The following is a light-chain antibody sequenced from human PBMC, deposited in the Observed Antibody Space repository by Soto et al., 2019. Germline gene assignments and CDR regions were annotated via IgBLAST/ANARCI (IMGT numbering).Light chain of an antibody. V-gene: IGKV4-1*01. J-gene: IGKJ1*01. CDR2: WAS. CDR1: QSVLYSSNNKNY. Sequence: DIVMTQSPDSLAVSLGERATINCKSSQSVLYSSNNKNYLTWYQQKPGQPPKLLIYWASNRESGVPDRFSGSGSGTDFTLTISSLQAEDVAVYYCQQYRSTPWTFGQGSKVEIK. CDR3: QQYRSTPWT.